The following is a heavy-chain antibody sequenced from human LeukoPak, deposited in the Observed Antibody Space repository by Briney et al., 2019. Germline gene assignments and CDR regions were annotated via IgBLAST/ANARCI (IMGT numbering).Heavy chain of an antibody. CDR1: GYTFTSYY. CDR2: INPSGGST. CDR3: ARDTATGDAFDI. D-gene: IGHD6-25*01. J-gene: IGHJ3*02. V-gene: IGHV1-46*01. Sequence: ASVKVSCKASGYTFTSYYMHWVRQAPGQGLEWVRIINPSGGSTSYAQKFQGRVTMTRDTSTSTVYMELSSLRSEDTAVYCCARDTATGDAFDIWGQGTMVTVSS.